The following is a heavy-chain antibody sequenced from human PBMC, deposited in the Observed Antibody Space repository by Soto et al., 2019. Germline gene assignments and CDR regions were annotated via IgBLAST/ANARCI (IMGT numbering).Heavy chain of an antibody. D-gene: IGHD7-27*01. CDR3: ARDPASPANWGSGAYDI. CDR2: MYYSGTT. CDR1: GVSVSSGSYY. J-gene: IGHJ6*02. Sequence: PSETLSLTCTVSGVSVSSGSYYWSWIRQPPGKGLEWVGCMYYSGTTNYNPSLESRVSISVETSKNQFSLKLSSVTAADTAVYYCARDPASPANWGSGAYDIWGQGTTVTVSS. V-gene: IGHV4-61*01.